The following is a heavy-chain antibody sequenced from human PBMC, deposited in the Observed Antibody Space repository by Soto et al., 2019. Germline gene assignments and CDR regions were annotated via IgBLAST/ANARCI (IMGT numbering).Heavy chain of an antibody. Sequence: GSLRLSCAASGFTFSSYSMNWVRQAPGKGLEWVSSISSSSYIYYADSVKGRFTISRDNAKNSLYLQMNSLRAEDTAVYYCARVSYNAQPDFVYWGQGTLVTVSS. V-gene: IGHV3-21*01. J-gene: IGHJ4*02. CDR2: ISSSSYI. CDR1: GFTFSSYS. CDR3: ARVSYNAQPDFVY. D-gene: IGHD1-1*01.